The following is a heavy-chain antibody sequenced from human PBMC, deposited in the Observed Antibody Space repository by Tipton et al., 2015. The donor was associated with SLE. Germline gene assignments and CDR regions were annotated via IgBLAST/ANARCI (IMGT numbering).Heavy chain of an antibody. CDR3: AKERVGGVMGWYFDV. D-gene: IGHD1-26*01. CDR2: VYFNVRM. J-gene: IGHJ2*01. V-gene: IGHV4-31*03. Sequence: TLSLTCNVSGVSITSGGYYWTWIRQRPGTGPEWIGTVYFNVRMYYNPSLKSRMTMSLDTSKNQLSLKLSSMTAADTAVYYCAKERVGGVMGWYFDVWGRGTLVSVSS. CDR1: GVSITSGGYY.